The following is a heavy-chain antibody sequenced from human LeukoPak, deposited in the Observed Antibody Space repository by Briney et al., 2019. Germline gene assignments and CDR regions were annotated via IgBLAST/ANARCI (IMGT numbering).Heavy chain of an antibody. CDR2: INPNSGGT. Sequence: GASVKVSCKASGYTFTSYYMHWVRQAPGQGLEWMGWINPNSGGTNYAQKFQGRVTMTRDTSISTAYMELSRLRSDDTAVYYCARSFTQWLILPGYWGQGTLVTVSS. CDR3: ARSFTQWLILPGY. D-gene: IGHD6-19*01. V-gene: IGHV1-2*02. J-gene: IGHJ4*02. CDR1: GYTFTSYY.